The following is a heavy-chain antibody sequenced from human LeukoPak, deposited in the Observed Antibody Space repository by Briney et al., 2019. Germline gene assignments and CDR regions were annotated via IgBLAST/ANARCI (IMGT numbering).Heavy chain of an antibody. Sequence: SEALSLTCTVSGGSIISSSYYWGWIRQPPGKGLEWIGSIYYSGSTYYNPSLKSRVTISVDTSKNQFSLKLSSVTAADTAVHYCARDGGVGATHDWGQGTLVTVSS. CDR3: ARDGGVGATHD. CDR1: GGSIISSSYY. J-gene: IGHJ4*02. CDR2: IYYSGST. V-gene: IGHV4-39*07. D-gene: IGHD1-26*01.